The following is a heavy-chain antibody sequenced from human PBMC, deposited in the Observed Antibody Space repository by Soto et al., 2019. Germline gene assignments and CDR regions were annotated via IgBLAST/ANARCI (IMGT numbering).Heavy chain of an antibody. Sequence: SETLSLTCAVYGGSFSGYYWSWIRQPPGKGLEWIGEINHSGSTNYNPSLKSRVTISVDTSKNQFSLKLSSVTAADTAVYYCARGSRGVTIFGVVPFYFDYWGQGTLVTVSS. D-gene: IGHD3-3*01. V-gene: IGHV4-34*01. CDR3: ARGSRGVTIFGVVPFYFDY. J-gene: IGHJ4*02. CDR2: INHSGST. CDR1: GGSFSGYY.